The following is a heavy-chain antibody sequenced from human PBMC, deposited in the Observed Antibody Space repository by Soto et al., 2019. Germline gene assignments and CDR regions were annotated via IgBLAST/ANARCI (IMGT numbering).Heavy chain of an antibody. V-gene: IGHV4-30-2*01. CDR3: ARGAGIAARADLDN. CDR2: IYHSGNT. D-gene: IGHD6-6*01. J-gene: IGHJ4*02. CDR1: GDSIISGDYS. Sequence: QLQLQESGSGLVKPSQTLSLTCTVSGDSIISGDYSWTWIRQPPGRGLEWIGYIYHSGNTYYNPSLTSRVTLSIDRSKNQSSLKLRSVTAADTAEYYCARGAGIAARADLDNWGQGTLVTVSS.